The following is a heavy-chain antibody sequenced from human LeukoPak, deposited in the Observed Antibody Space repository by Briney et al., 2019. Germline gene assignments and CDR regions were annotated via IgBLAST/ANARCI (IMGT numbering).Heavy chain of an antibody. CDR3: ARHRIGASTGGGYYFDY. J-gene: IGHJ4*02. D-gene: IGHD2/OR15-2a*01. CDR1: GGSITSNSYY. V-gene: IGHV4-39*07. Sequence: PSETLSLTCTVSGGSITSNSYYWGWIRQPPGKGLEWIGSGSTYYNPSLKSRVTISLDTSKNQFSLKLSSVTAADTAVYYCARHRIGASTGGGYYFDYWGQGTLVTVSS. CDR2: GST.